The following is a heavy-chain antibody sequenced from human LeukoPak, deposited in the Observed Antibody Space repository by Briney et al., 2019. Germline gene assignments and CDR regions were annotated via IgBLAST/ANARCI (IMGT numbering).Heavy chain of an antibody. CDR3: ANSLGIRQFDY. CDR2: IGGSGDST. Sequence: PGGSLRLSCAASAVTFSNYAVSWVRQAPGKGLEWVSGIGGSGDSTYYADSVKGRFTISRDNSKNTLYLQMNSLRAEDTAVYYCANSLGIRQFDYWSQGTLVTVSS. V-gene: IGHV3-23*01. D-gene: IGHD5-18*01. CDR1: AVTFSNYA. J-gene: IGHJ4*02.